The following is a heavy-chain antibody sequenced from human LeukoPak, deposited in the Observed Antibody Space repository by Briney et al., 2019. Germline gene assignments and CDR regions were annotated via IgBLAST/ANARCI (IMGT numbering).Heavy chain of an antibody. V-gene: IGHV3-74*01. CDR2: INVDGSRP. J-gene: IGHJ4*02. D-gene: IGHD1-26*01. Sequence: GGSLRLSCAASGFTLRNYWMHWVRQAPGKGLVWVSRINVDGSRPNHADSVKGRFTSSRDNAKNTLYLQMNSLGAEDTGVYYCVRGWELGTYRFFDYWGQGSLVTVS. CDR1: GFTLRNYW. CDR3: VRGWELGTYRFFDY.